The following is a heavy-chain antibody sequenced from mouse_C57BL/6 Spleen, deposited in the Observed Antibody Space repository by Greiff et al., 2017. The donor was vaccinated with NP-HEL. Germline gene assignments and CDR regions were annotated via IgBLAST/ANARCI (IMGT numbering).Heavy chain of an antibody. CDR2: IYPGDGDT. D-gene: IGHD3-2*02. CDR1: GYAFSSSW. V-gene: IGHV1-82*01. CDR3: ARDSSGYGGAMDY. J-gene: IGHJ4*01. Sequence: QVQLKQSGPELVKPGASVKISCKASGYAFSSSWMNWVKQRPGKGLEWIGRIYPGDGDTNYNGKFKGKATLTADKSSSTAYMQLSSLTSEDSAVYFCARDSSGYGGAMDYWGQGTSVTVSS.